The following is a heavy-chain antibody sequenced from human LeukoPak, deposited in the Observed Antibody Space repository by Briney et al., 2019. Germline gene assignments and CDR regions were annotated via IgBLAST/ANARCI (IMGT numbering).Heavy chain of an antibody. Sequence: SETLSLTCTVSGDSISSGNYWGWIRQPPGKGLEWIGSIFHTGSTYYNPSLKSRVTISVDTSKNQFSLKLSSVTAADTAVYYCAAQRAAGLDYWGQGTLVTVSS. V-gene: IGHV4-38-2*02. J-gene: IGHJ4*02. CDR1: GDSISSGNY. D-gene: IGHD6-19*01. CDR3: AAQRAAGLDY. CDR2: IFHTGST.